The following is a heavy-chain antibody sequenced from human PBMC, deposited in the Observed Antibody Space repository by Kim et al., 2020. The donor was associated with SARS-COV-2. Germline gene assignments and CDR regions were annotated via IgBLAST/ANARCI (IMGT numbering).Heavy chain of an antibody. CDR2: ITFNSGRI. CDR3: AKDTLLFRDSFSATALNY. V-gene: IGHV3-9*01. CDR1: GFIFDDYA. D-gene: IGHD1-1*01. J-gene: IGHJ4*01. Sequence: GGSLRLSCAASGFIFDDYAMHWVRQAPGKGLEWVSGITFNSGRIAFADSVKGRFTISRDNAKDSLYLQMNSLTAEDTAFYYCAKDTLLFRDSFSATALNYWGQGTLVTVSS.